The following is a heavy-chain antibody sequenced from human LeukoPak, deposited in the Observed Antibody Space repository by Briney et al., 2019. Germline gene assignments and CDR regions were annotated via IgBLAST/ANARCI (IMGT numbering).Heavy chain of an antibody. CDR1: GGSISSSSYY. CDR2: IYYSGST. CDR3: ARDKHDYFDY. V-gene: IGHV4-39*07. Sequence: SDTLSLTCTVSGGSISSSSYYWGWIRQPPGKGLEWIGSIYYSGSTYYNPSLKSRVTISVDTSKNQFSLKLSSVTAADTAVYYCARDKHDYFDYWGQGTLVTVSS. J-gene: IGHJ4*02. D-gene: IGHD2-21*01.